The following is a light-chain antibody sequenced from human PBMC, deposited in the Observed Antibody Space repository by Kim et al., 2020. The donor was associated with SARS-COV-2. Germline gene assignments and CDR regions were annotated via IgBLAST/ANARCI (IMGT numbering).Light chain of an antibody. CDR3: KQYYRTLLT. J-gene: IGKJ4*01. CDR2: WAS. CDR1: QSVLYSSNNKNY. V-gene: IGKV4-1*01. Sequence: DIVMTQSPYSLAVSLGERATINCKSSQSVLYSSNNKNYLAWYQQKPGQPPKLLIYWASTRESGVPHRFSGSGSGTDFTLTISSLQAEDVAVYYCKQYYRTLLTSGGGTKVDIK.